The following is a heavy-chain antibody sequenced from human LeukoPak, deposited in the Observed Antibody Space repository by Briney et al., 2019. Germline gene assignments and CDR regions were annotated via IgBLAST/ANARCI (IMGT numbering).Heavy chain of an antibody. V-gene: IGHV3-74*01. CDR3: AKPFSSGWYNGGHNWFDP. CDR1: GFTFSSYW. Sequence: GRSLRLSCAASGFTFSSYWMHWVRQAPGKGLVCVSRINSVGSSTSYADSVKGRFTISRDNAKNTLYLQMNSLRAEDTAVYYCAKPFSSGWYNGGHNWFDPWGQGTLVTVSS. J-gene: IGHJ5*02. CDR2: INSVGSST. D-gene: IGHD6-19*01.